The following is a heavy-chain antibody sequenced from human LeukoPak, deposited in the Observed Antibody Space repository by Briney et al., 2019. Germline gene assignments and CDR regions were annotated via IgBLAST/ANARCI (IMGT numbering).Heavy chain of an antibody. Sequence: GGSLRLSCAASEFTFSDAWMNWVRQAPGKGLEWVGRIKNRFNGETTDYAAPVKGRFTISRDDSKKTLYLQMNSLKADDTAVYFCTTVTVCTGSSCPGAFDHWGQGTLVTVSS. J-gene: IGHJ4*02. CDR3: TTVTVCTGSSCPGAFDH. CDR2: IKNRFNGETT. V-gene: IGHV3-15*01. D-gene: IGHD2-8*02. CDR1: EFTFSDAW.